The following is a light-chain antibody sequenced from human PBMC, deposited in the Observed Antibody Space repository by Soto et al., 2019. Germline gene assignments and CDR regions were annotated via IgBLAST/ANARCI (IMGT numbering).Light chain of an antibody. V-gene: IGKV3D-20*02. Sequence: EIMLTQSPGTLSLSPGERATLSGRGGQSVGSNYLAWYEQKPGQAPRLLIYGASIRATGIPDRFSGSGSGADFTLTISSLEPEDFAVYYCQQRSNWPPITFGQGRRLEIK. J-gene: IGKJ5*01. CDR3: QQRSNWPPIT. CDR1: QSVGSNY. CDR2: GAS.